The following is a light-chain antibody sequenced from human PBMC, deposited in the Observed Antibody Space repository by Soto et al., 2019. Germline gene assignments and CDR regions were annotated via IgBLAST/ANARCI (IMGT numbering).Light chain of an antibody. CDR2: AAS. Sequence: TQMTQYPYSLSASVGDRVTITCRASQSISTYLNCYQQKPGKAPKLLIYAASTLQSGVPSRFSGSGSGTDFTLTISCLQSEDFATYYWQQYNSYSFGQGTKVDIK. J-gene: IGKJ1*01. V-gene: IGKV1-39*01. CDR3: QQYNSYS. CDR1: QSISTY.